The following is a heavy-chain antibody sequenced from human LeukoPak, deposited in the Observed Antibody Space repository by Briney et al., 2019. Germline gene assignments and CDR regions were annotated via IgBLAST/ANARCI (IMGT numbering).Heavy chain of an antibody. Sequence: GGSLRLSCAASGFTFSSYAMHWVRQAPGKGLEWVAVISYDASNIQYADSVKGRFPISRDNSKNTLYLQMNSLRTEDTAVYYCARDKAATGTFSDSWGQGTLVTVSS. D-gene: IGHD6-13*01. CDR3: ARDKAATGTFSDS. V-gene: IGHV3-30-3*01. CDR1: GFTFSSYA. CDR2: ISYDASNI. J-gene: IGHJ4*02.